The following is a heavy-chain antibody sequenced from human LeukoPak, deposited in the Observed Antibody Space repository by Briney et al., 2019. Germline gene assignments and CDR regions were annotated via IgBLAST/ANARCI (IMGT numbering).Heavy chain of an antibody. CDR2: VSTSGGGT. CDR1: GFTFSSYA. Sequence: GGSLRLSCAASGFTFSSYAMTWVRQAPGKGLEWVSTVSTSGGGTYYADSVKGRFTITRDNAKNTLYLQMNSLSAEDTAVYYCARGPRGGTLDFWGQGTLVTVSS. D-gene: IGHD3-10*01. J-gene: IGHJ4*02. CDR3: ARGPRGGTLDF. V-gene: IGHV3-23*01.